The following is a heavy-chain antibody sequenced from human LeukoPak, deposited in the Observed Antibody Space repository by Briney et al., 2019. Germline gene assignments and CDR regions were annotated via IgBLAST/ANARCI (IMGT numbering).Heavy chain of an antibody. CDR2: IWYDGSNK. CDR3: TRAGRYCSGGSCYSFY. D-gene: IGHD2-15*01. J-gene: IGHJ4*02. CDR1: GFTFSSYG. Sequence: GRSLRLSCAASGFTFSSYGMHWVRQAPGKGLEWVAVIWYDGSNKYYADSVKGRFTISRDNSKNTLHLQMNSLRAEDTAVYYCTRAGRYCSGGSCYSFYWGQGTLVTVSS. V-gene: IGHV3-33*01.